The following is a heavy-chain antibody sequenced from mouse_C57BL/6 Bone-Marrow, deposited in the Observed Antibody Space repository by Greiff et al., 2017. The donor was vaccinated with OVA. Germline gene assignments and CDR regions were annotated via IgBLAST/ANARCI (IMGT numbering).Heavy chain of an antibody. D-gene: IGHD1-1*01. V-gene: IGHV5-17*01. CDR2: ISSGSSTI. J-gene: IGHJ1*03. Sequence: EVQRVESGGGLVKPGGSLKLSCAASGFTFSDYGMHWVRQAPEKGLAWVAYISSGSSTIYYADTVKGRFTISRDTAKNTLFLQMTSLRSEDTAMYNCARRHYYGSSDWYFDDWGTGTTVTVSS. CDR3: ARRHYYGSSDWYFDD. CDR1: GFTFSDYG.